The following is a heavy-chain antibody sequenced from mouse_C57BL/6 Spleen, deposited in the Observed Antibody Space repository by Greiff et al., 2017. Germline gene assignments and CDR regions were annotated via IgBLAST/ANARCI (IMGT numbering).Heavy chain of an antibody. CDR1: GYTFTSYW. CDR3: AVRSVNWYFEV. CDR2: IYPSDSET. Sequence: QVQLQQPGAELVRPGSSVKLSCKASGYTFTSYWMDWVKQRPGQGLEWIGNIYPSDSETHYNQKFKGKATLTVDKSSSTAYMQLSSLTSEGSAVYYCAVRSVNWYFEVWGTGTTVTVSS. V-gene: IGHV1-61*01. J-gene: IGHJ1*03.